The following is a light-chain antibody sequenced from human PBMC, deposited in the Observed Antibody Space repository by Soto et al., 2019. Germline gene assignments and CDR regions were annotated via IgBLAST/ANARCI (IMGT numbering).Light chain of an antibody. CDR2: RND. J-gene: IGLJ2*01. CDR3: ATWDDTLSGPV. CDR1: SSNIGSNY. Sequence: QTVVTQPPSASGTPGQRVTISCSGSSSNIGSNYVYWYQQLPGAAPRLLIYRNDKRPTGVPDRFSGSKAGTSASLAISGLRSEDEADYHCATWDDTLSGPVFGGGTKLTVL. V-gene: IGLV1-47*01.